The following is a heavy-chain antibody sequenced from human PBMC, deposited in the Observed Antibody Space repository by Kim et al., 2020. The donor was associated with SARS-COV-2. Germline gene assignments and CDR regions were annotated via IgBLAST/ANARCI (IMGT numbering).Heavy chain of an antibody. V-gene: IGHV1-46*01. J-gene: IGHJ4*02. Sequence: STAQKFQGRVTMTRDTSTSTVYMELSSLRSEDTAVYYCARGYSSSWNDYWGQGTLVTVSS. CDR3: ARGYSSSWNDY. D-gene: IGHD6-13*01.